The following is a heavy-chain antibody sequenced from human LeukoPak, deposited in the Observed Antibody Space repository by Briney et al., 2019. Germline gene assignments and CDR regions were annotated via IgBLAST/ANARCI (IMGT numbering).Heavy chain of an antibody. V-gene: IGHV3-74*01. CDR1: GFTFSSYW. Sequence: GGSLRLSCAASGFTFSSYWMHWVRHAPGKGLVWVSRINTDGSSTNYADSVKGRFTISRDNAKNTLYQQMNSLRAEDTAVYYCARGLSGYASSLGYWGQGTLVTVSA. CDR2: INTDGSST. CDR3: ARGLSGYASSLGY. J-gene: IGHJ4*02. D-gene: IGHD6-6*01.